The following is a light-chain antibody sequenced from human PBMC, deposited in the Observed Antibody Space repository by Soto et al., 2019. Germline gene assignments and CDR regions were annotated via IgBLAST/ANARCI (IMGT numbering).Light chain of an antibody. CDR3: SSCAGTNNLV. CDR2: EVS. CDR1: SSDVGGYNY. J-gene: IGLJ3*02. V-gene: IGLV2-8*01. Sequence: QSVLTQPPSASGSPGQSVTISCTGTSSDVGGYNYVSWYQQVPGKAPKLLIYEVSKRPSGVPDRFSGSKSGNTASLTVSGLQADDVADYYCSSCAGTNNLVFGGGTKLTVL.